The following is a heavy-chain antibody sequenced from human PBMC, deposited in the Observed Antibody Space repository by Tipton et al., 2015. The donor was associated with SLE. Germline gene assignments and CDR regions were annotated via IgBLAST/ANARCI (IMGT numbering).Heavy chain of an antibody. J-gene: IGHJ4*01. Sequence: GLVKPSETLSLTCAVHGESFSDYYWSWIRQPPGKGMEWIGEVKYRGSTNYSPSLKSRVTISVDTSKNQLSLKLSSVTAADTAVYYCARGAKERITLVRVRPYYFDYWGQGSLVTVSS. V-gene: IGHV4-34*01. CDR3: ARGAKERITLVRVRPYYFDY. CDR2: VKYRGST. CDR1: GESFSDYY. D-gene: IGHD3-10*01.